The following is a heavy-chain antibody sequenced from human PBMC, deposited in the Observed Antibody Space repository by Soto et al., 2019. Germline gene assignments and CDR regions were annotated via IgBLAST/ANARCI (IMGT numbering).Heavy chain of an antibody. Sequence: QLQLQESGPGLVKPSETLSLTCTVSGGSISSRSYYWGWIRQPPGKGLEWVGSIYYSGSTYYNPSLKSRVTISVDTSKNEFSLKLSSVTAAETAVYYCARHDSSSSEYYYGMDVWGQGTTVTVSS. CDR2: IYYSGST. V-gene: IGHV4-39*01. J-gene: IGHJ6*02. CDR1: GGSISSRSYY. D-gene: IGHD6-6*01. CDR3: ARHDSSSSEYYYGMDV.